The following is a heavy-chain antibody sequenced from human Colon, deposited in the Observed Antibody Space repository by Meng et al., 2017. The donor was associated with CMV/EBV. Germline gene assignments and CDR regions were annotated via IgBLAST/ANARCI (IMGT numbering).Heavy chain of an antibody. J-gene: IGHJ6*02. CDR3: ARDRSGLRYCSSTSCLSYGMDV. Sequence: SVKVSCKASGYTFTTFDISWVRQAPGQGLEWMGGIIPILGIANYAQKFQGRVTITADKSTSTAYMELSSLRSEDTAVYYCARDRSGLRYCSSTSCLSYGMDVWGQGTTVTVSS. CDR1: GYTFTTFD. CDR2: IIPILGIA. V-gene: IGHV1-69*10. D-gene: IGHD2-2*01.